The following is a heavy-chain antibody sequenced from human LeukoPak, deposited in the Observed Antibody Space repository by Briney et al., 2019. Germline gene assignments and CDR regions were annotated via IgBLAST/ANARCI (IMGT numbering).Heavy chain of an antibody. CDR3: ARGITGSNNWFDP. J-gene: IGHJ5*02. Sequence: SETLSLTCAVYGGSFSGYYWSWIRQPPGKGLEWIGEINHSGSTNYNPSFKSRVTISVDTSKNQFSLKLSSVTAADTAVYYCARGITGSNNWFDPWGQGTLVTVSS. D-gene: IGHD1-20*01. CDR2: INHSGST. CDR1: GGSFSGYY. V-gene: IGHV4-34*01.